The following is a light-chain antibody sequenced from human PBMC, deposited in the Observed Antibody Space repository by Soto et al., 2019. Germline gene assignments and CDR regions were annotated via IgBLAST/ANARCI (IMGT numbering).Light chain of an antibody. V-gene: IGKV3-20*01. CDR3: QEYGSSRT. CDR2: GTS. CDR1: QSFSSSY. J-gene: IGKJ1*01. Sequence: EIVVTQSPGTLSLSPGERATLSCRASQSFSSSYLAWYQQKPGQAPRLLIYGTSSRATGIPDRFSGSGSGTDFTLTISRLEPEDFAVYYWQEYGSSRTFGQGTKVDIK.